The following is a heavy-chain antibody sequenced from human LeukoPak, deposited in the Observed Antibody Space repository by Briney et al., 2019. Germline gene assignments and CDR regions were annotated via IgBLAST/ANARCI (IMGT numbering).Heavy chain of an antibody. V-gene: IGHV3-23*01. CDR3: AKDFGRNLGGPGY. Sequence: GGSLRLSCAASGFTFSTYTMAWVRQVQGGGLEWDSGISDNGGRTYYADSVKGRFAISRDDSKSTLYLQMNSLRGEDTAVYYCAKDFGRNLGGPGYWGRGTLVIVSS. D-gene: IGHD1-14*01. CDR2: ISDNGGRT. J-gene: IGHJ4*02. CDR1: GFTFSTYT.